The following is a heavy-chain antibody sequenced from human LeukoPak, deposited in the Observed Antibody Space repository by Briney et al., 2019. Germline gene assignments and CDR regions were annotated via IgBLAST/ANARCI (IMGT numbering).Heavy chain of an antibody. V-gene: IGHV4-34*01. CDR3: ARAPPYSSNSYNWFDP. Sequence: PETLSLTCAVSGGSFSGYYWSWIRQPPGKGLEWIGEINHSGSTNYNPSLKSRVTISVDTSKNQFSLKLSSVTAADTAVYYCARAPPYSSNSYNWFDPWGQGTLVTVSS. J-gene: IGHJ5*02. CDR1: GGSFSGYY. D-gene: IGHD6-19*01. CDR2: INHSGST.